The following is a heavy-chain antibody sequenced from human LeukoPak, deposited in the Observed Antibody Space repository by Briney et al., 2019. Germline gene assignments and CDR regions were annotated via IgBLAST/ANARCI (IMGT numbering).Heavy chain of an antibody. J-gene: IGHJ6*03. CDR3: ARDRYSGYYGAYYYYYMDV. Sequence: GVSLSLSCDASGFSFSTYNMNWLRPAPGKRLEWLSSITSSCSYVFYADSVRGRFTITRDNAKNSLYLQIDSLRADDTSVYYCARDRYSGYYGAYYYYYMDVWGKGTTVTISS. V-gene: IGHV3-21*01. CDR1: GFSFSTYN. D-gene: IGHD5-12*01. CDR2: ITSSCSYV.